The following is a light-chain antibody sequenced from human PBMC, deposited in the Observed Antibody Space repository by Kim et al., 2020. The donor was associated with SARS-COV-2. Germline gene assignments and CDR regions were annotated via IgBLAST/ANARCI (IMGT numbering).Light chain of an antibody. J-gene: IGKJ3*01. V-gene: IGKV1-39*01. CDR2: AAS. CDR1: QSISSY. Sequence: DIQMTQSPSSLSASLGDRVTITCRANQSISSYLNWYQQKPGRAPTLLIYAASSLQSGVPSRFSGAGSGTEFTLTISSLQPEDFASYYCQQSYRIPRTFVPGTKVDIK. CDR3: QQSYRIPRT.